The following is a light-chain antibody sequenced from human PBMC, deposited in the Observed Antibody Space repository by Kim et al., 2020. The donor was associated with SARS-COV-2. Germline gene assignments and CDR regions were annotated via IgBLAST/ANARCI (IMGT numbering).Light chain of an antibody. V-gene: IGLV2-14*03. CDR1: SSDVGGYNY. CDR3: SSYTSSSPYV. CDR2: DVS. J-gene: IGLJ1*01. Sequence: GQSITTSSTGTSSDVGGYNYVSWYQQHPGKAPKLMIYDVSNRPSGVSNRFSGSKSGNTASLTISGLQAEDEADYYCSSYTSSSPYVFGTGTKVTVL.